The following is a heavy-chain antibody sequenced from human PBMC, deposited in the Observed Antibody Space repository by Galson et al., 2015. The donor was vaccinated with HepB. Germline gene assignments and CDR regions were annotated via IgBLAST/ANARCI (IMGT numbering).Heavy chain of an antibody. CDR3: ARPRGSDWEYFDY. V-gene: IGHV1-69*13. J-gene: IGHJ4*02. CDR1: GGTSSGFS. D-gene: IGHD2/OR15-2a*01. CDR2: ITPYFNTA. Sequence: SVKVSCKASGGTSSGFSITRFRPAPGQWLEWTGWITPYFNTATYAQRFKGSVTMTAAESTRTACLEVRSLTSEDTATYYCARPRGSDWEYFDYWGQGTLVTVSS.